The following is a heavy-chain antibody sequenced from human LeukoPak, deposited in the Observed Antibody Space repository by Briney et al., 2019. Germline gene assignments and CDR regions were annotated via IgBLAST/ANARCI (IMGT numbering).Heavy chain of an antibody. CDR1: GYTITSYY. J-gene: IGHJ4*02. Sequence: VASVKVSCKASGYTITSYYMHWVRQAPGQGLEWMGIINPSGGSTSYAQKFQGRVTMTRDTSTSTVYMELSSLRSEDTAVYYCASYLREYGSGSYSIIFDYWGQGTLVTVSS. D-gene: IGHD3-10*01. V-gene: IGHV1-46*01. CDR2: INPSGGST. CDR3: ASYLREYGSGSYSIIFDY.